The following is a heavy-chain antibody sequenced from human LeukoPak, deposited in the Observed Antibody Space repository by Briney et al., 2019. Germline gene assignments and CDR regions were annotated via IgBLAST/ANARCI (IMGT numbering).Heavy chain of an antibody. V-gene: IGHV3-NL1*01. CDR2: ISSSSYI. CDR3: AKAPRVASPSYYFDY. D-gene: IGHD5-12*01. Sequence: GGSLRLSCAASGFTFSSYGMHWVRQAPGKGLEWVSSISSSSYIYYADSVKGRFTISRDNSKNTLYLQMNSLRAEDTAVYYCAKAPRVASPSYYFDYWGQGTLVTVSS. J-gene: IGHJ4*02. CDR1: GFTFSSYG.